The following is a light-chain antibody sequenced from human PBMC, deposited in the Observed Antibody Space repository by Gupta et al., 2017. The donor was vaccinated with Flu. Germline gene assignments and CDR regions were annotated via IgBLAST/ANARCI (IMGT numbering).Light chain of an antibody. V-gene: IGLV1-40*01. Sequence: TISCTGSSSNIGAGYHVHWYQQLPGTAPKLLIYDNNNRPSGVPDRFSGSKSGTSASLAITGLQTEDEADYYCQSYDSSLSGSWVFGGGTKLTVL. CDR1: SSNIGAGYH. CDR3: QSYDSSLSGSWV. J-gene: IGLJ3*02. CDR2: DNN.